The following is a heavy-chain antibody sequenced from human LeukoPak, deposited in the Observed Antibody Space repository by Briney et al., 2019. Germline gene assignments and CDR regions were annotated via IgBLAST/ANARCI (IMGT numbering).Heavy chain of an antibody. V-gene: IGHV3-30*03. CDR2: ISFDGVNK. CDR3: ARDVSPPVITTVDY. CDR1: GFGFSNYW. D-gene: IGHD3-22*01. J-gene: IGHJ4*02. Sequence: GGSRRLSCLGSGFGFSNYWMTWLRQAPGEGLEWVAVISFDGVNKYYADAVKGRFTISRDSSRSTLYLQMHSLRRDDSAVYYCARDVSPPVITTVDYWGQGTLVTVSS.